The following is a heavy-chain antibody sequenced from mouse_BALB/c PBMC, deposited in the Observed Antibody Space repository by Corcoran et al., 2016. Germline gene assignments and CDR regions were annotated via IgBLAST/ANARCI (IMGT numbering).Heavy chain of an antibody. CDR2: INPYNDGT. Sequence: EVQLQQSGPELVKPGASVKMSCKASGYTFTSYVMPWVTKKPGQGLEWIGYINPYNDGTKYNEKFKGKATLTSDKSSSTAYMELSSLTSEDSAVYYGARLYPGIARDDWGQGTAVTVSS. CDR1: GYTFTSYV. CDR3: ARLYPGIARDD. J-gene: IGHJ4*01. V-gene: IGHV1S136*01.